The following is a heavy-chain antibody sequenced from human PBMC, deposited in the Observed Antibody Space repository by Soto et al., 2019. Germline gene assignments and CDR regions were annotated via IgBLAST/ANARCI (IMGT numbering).Heavy chain of an antibody. J-gene: IGHJ6*02. D-gene: IGHD2-2*02. CDR3: ARSVVVVPAAISSYYYYGMDV. V-gene: IGHV1-69*13. CDR1: GGTFSSYA. Sequence: SVKVSCKASGGTFSSYAISWVRQAPGQGLEWMGGIIPIFGTANYAQKFQGRVTITADESTSTAYMELSSLRSEDTAVYYCARSVVVVPAAISSYYYYGMDVWGQGTTVTVSS. CDR2: IIPIFGTA.